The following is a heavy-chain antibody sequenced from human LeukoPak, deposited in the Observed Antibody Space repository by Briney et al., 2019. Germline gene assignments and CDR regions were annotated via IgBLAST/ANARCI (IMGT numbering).Heavy chain of an antibody. CDR1: GYTFTSYY. CDR2: INPSGGST. D-gene: IGHD6-6*01. Sequence: GASVKVSCKASGYTFTSYYMHWVRQAPGQGLEWMGIINPSGGSTSYAQKFQGRVTMTRDMSTSTVYMELSSLRSEDTAVYYCARGSSKAARRLYFDYWGQGTLVTVSS. V-gene: IGHV1-46*01. CDR3: ARGSSKAARRLYFDY. J-gene: IGHJ4*02.